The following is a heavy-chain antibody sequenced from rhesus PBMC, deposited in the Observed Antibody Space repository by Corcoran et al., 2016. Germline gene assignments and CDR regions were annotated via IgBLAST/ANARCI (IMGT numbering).Heavy chain of an antibody. CDR3: ARRESYSSWSGSIDY. J-gene: IGHJ4*01. D-gene: IGHD6-13*01. V-gene: IGHV4-81*01. Sequence: QVQLQESGPGLVKPSEPLSLTCAVYGGSISSDSWSWIRQPPGQGLEWIGNIDGNIAGTNYTPSLKSRVTISKDTSKNQLSLKVNSVTAADTAVYYCARRESYSSWSGSIDYWGQGVLVTVSS. CDR2: IDGNIAGT. CDR1: GGSISSDS.